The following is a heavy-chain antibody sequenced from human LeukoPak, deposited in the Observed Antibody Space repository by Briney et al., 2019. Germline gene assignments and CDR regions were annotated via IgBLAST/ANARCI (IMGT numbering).Heavy chain of an antibody. D-gene: IGHD6-19*01. CDR3: ARVRYSSGWRNSMDAFDI. Sequence: SETLSLTCAVSGGSISSSNWWSWVRQPPGKGLEWIGEIYHSGSTNYNPSLKSRVTISVDKSKNQFSLKLSSVTAADTAVYYCARVRYSSGWRNSMDAFDIWGQGTMVTVSP. CDR2: IYHSGST. J-gene: IGHJ3*02. V-gene: IGHV4-4*02. CDR1: GGSISSSNW.